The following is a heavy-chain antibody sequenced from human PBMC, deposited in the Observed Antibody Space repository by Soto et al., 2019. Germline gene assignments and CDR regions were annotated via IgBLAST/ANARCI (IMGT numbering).Heavy chain of an antibody. J-gene: IGHJ5*02. D-gene: IGHD3-3*01. CDR1: GFIFDDFA. V-gene: IGHV3-9*01. CDR3: TKVGGLYDFWSGPLHLDL. Sequence: EAQLVESGGGLVQPGRSLRLSCAGSGFIFDDFAIHWVRQAPGKGLEWVSGISWNSDSIGYADCVKGRFTISRDNTKNALYLQMNSLRVEDTALYYCTKVGGLYDFWSGPLHLDLWGQGTLVTVSS. CDR2: ISWNSDSI.